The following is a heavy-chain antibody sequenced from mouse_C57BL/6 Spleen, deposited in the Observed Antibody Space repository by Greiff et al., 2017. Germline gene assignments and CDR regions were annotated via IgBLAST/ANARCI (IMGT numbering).Heavy chain of an antibody. J-gene: IGHJ3*01. CDR3: ARFGYYEGFAY. V-gene: IGHV1-69*01. CDR2: IDPSDSYT. D-gene: IGHD2-3*01. Sequence: QVQLKQPGAELVMPGASVKLSCKASGYTFTSYWMHWVKQRPGQGLEWIGEIDPSDSYTNYNQKFKGKSTLTVDKSSSTAYMQLSSLTSEDSAVYYCARFGYYEGFAYWGQGTLVTVSA. CDR1: GYTFTSYW.